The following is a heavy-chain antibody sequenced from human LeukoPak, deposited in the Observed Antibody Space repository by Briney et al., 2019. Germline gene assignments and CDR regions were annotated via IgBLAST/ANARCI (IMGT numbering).Heavy chain of an antibody. J-gene: IGHJ4*02. Sequence: ASVKVSFKASGYTFTIYDINWVRQATGQGLEWMVWRNPNSGNTGYAQKFQGRVTMTRNTSISTAYMELSSLRSADTAVYYCARGEDTAMGTDYWGQGTLVTVSS. CDR1: GYTFTIYD. V-gene: IGHV1-8*01. CDR2: RNPNSGNT. CDR3: ARGEDTAMGTDY. D-gene: IGHD5-18*01.